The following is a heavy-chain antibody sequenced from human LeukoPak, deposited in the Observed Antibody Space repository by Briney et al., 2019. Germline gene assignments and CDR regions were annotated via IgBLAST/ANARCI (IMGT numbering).Heavy chain of an antibody. J-gene: IGHJ4*02. D-gene: IGHD2-15*01. CDR2: ISYDGSNK. Sequence: GGSLRLSCAASGFTFSSYAMHWVRQAPGKGLEWVAVISYDGSNKYYADSVKGRFTIYRDNSKNTLYLQINSLRAEDTAVYSCGRGILWGGGSLDYWGQGTLVTVSS. V-gene: IGHV3-30*04. CDR3: GRGILWGGGSLDY. CDR1: GFTFSSYA.